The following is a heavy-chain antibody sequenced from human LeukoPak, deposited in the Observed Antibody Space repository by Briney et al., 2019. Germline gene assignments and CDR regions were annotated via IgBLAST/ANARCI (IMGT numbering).Heavy chain of an antibody. V-gene: IGHV1-69*06. CDR2: IIPIFGTA. D-gene: IGHD5-18*01. CDR3: AREGDTAMSYNWFDP. CDR1: GYTFTSYG. J-gene: IGHJ5*02. Sequence: ASVKVSCKASGYTFTSYGISWVRQAPGQGLEWMGGIIPIFGTANYAQKFQGRVTITADKSTSTAYMELSSLRSEDTAVYYCAREGDTAMSYNWFDPWGQGTLVTVSS.